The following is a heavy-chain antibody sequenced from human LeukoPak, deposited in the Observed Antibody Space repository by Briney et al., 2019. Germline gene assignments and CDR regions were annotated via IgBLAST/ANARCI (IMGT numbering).Heavy chain of an antibody. D-gene: IGHD5-18*01. CDR3: ARHLHSAWFGF. CDR1: GFDFTAYG. V-gene: IGHV5-51*01. J-gene: IGHJ4*02. Sequence: GESLRISCKCSGFDFTAYGIAWVRQMPGKGLEWMGNIYPGGSNGRYSPSLQGQVTMSADKSITTVYLQWSSLKASDTAMYYCARHLHSAWFGFWGQGSLVTVSS. CDR2: IYPGGSNG.